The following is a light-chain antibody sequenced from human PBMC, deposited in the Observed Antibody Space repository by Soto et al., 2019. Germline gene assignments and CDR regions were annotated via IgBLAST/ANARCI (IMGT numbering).Light chain of an antibody. V-gene: IGLV2-14*03. J-gene: IGLJ1*01. CDR2: AVS. CDR3: ISSTDRQSYL. CDR1: SSDIGSYDH. Sequence: QSALTQPASVSGSPGQSITISCSGTSSDIGSYDHVAWYQQFPGKSPKLIIYAVSDRPSGVSDRFSGSKSGISASLTISGLQTEDEADYYCISSTDRQSYLFGTGTKVTVL.